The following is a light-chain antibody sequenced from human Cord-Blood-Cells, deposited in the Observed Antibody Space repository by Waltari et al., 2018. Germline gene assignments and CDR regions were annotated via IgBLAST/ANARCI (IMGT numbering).Light chain of an antibody. Sequence: QSALTQPASVSGSPGQSLTISCTGTSSDVGRSTLVFWYQQHPGKAPKLMIYEVSKRPSGVSNRFSGSKSGNTASLTISGLQAEDEADYYCCSYAGSSSVVFGGGTKLTVL. CDR3: CSYAGSSSVV. CDR1: SSDVGRSTL. J-gene: IGLJ2*01. CDR2: EVS. V-gene: IGLV2-23*02.